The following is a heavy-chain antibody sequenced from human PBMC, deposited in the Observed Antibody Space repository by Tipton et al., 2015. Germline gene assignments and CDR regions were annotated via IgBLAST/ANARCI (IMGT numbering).Heavy chain of an antibody. V-gene: IGHV3-11*04. CDR1: GFTFSDYF. J-gene: IGHJ4*02. Sequence: SLRLSCAASGFTFSDYFLSWIRQAPGKGLEWVSYISSYSGTTIYYADSVKGRFTISRDNAKNSLYLQMNSLRAEDTAVYYCASAYGGNSGYFDSWGQGTLVTVSS. CDR3: ASAYGGNSGYFDS. CDR2: ISSYSGTTI. D-gene: IGHD4-23*01.